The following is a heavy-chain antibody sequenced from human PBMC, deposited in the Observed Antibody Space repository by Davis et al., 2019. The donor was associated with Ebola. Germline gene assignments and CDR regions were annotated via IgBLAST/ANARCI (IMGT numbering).Heavy chain of an antibody. CDR1: GYTFSSYD. CDR3: AREVKRATQGSFFDY. D-gene: IGHD3-16*02. J-gene: IGHJ4*02. V-gene: IGHV1-8*01. CDR2: MNPNSGNT. Sequence: AASVKVSCKASGYTFSSYDINWVRQATGQGLEWIGWMNPNSGNTGYAQKFQGRVIMTRNTSINTAYMEVSSLTSEDSAMYYCAREVKRATQGSFFDYWGQGILVTVSS.